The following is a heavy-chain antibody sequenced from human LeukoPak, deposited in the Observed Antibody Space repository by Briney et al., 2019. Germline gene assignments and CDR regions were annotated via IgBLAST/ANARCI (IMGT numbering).Heavy chain of an antibody. Sequence: PSETLSLTCTVSGGSISSYYWSWIRQPPGKGLEWIGYIYYSGSTNYNPSLKSRVTISVDTSKSQFSLKLSSVTAADTAVYYCARGHDSSGYYYLSYWGQGTLVTVSS. CDR1: GGSISSYY. D-gene: IGHD3-22*01. CDR2: IYYSGST. J-gene: IGHJ4*02. CDR3: ARGHDSSGYYYLSY. V-gene: IGHV4-59*01.